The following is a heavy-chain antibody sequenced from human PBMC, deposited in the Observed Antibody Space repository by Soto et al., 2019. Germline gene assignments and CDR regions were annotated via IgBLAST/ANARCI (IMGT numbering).Heavy chain of an antibody. Sequence: QVQLQESGPGLVKPAGTLSLTCAVPGGSISSTNWWTWVRQSPGRGLEWIGEIYHSGTTNYSPSLKSRVNIAVDMSTNHLSLTLISVTAADTAVYYCAFPATADFDYWGKGILVTVSS. J-gene: IGHJ4*02. CDR2: IYHSGTT. V-gene: IGHV4-4*02. CDR1: GGSISSTNW. D-gene: IGHD6-13*01. CDR3: AFPATADFDY.